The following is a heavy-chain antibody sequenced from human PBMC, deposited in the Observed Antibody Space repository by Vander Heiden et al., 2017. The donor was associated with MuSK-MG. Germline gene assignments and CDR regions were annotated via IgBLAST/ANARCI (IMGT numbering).Heavy chain of an antibody. J-gene: IGHJ4*02. V-gene: IGHV3-7*01. D-gene: IGHD3-3*01. Sequence: EVQLVESGGGLVQPGGSLRLSCAGSGFTFSNYWMTWVRQAPGKGLEWVANIKQDGSEKNYVDSVKGRFTISRGNAKNSLYLQMNSLRAEDTAVYYCARSRFLTDYWGQGTLVTVSS. CDR1: GFTFSNYW. CDR2: IKQDGSEK. CDR3: ARSRFLTDY.